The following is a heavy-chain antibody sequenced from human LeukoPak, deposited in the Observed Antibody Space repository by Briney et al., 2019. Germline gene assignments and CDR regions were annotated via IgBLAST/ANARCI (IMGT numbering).Heavy chain of an antibody. V-gene: IGHV3-7*02. CDR2: IKEDGSAK. Sequence: GGSLRLSCAASGFTFSSYSMNWVRQAPGKGLEWVANIKEDGSAKYYVDSMKGRFTISRDNSKNTLYLQMGSLRAEDMAVYYCARSSSTTNYYYGMDVWGQGTTVTVSS. CDR3: ARSSSTTNYYYGMDV. J-gene: IGHJ6*02. D-gene: IGHD2-2*01. CDR1: GFTFSSYS.